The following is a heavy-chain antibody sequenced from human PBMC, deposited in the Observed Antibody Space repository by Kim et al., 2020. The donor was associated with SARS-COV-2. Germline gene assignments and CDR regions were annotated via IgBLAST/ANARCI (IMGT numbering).Heavy chain of an antibody. CDR1: GFTFSSYA. D-gene: IGHD6-13*01. V-gene: IGHV3-23*01. CDR3: AKATAAKDYYYYYGMDV. Sequence: GGSLRLSCAASGFTFSSYAMSWVRQAPGKGLEWVSAISGSGGSTYYADSVKGRFTISRDNSKNTLYLQMNSLRAEDTAVYYCAKATAAKDYYYYYGMDVWGQGTTVTVSS. CDR2: ISGSGGST. J-gene: IGHJ6*02.